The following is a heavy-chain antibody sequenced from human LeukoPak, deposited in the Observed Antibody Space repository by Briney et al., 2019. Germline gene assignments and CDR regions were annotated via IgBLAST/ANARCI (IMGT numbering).Heavy chain of an antibody. CDR2: MNPNSGNT. Sequence: ASVKVSCKASGYTFTSYDINWVRQATGQGLEWMRWMNPNSGNTGYAQKFQGRVTMTRNTSISTAYMELSSLRSEDTAVYYCARSLDGYGSSWYIDWFDPWGQGTLVTVSS. J-gene: IGHJ5*02. CDR3: ARSLDGYGSSWYIDWFDP. CDR1: GYTFTSYD. V-gene: IGHV1-8*01. D-gene: IGHD6-13*01.